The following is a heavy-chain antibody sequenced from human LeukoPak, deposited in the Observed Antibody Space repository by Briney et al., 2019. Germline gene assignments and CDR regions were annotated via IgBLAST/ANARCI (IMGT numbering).Heavy chain of an antibody. V-gene: IGHV1-2*02. CDR3: ARAAGETNYYFYYTMDV. Sequence: GASVEVSCKASGYTFTGYFLHWVRQAPGQGLEWMGWINLNSGGTNYAQRFQGRVTMTRDTSISTAYMELSRLRSNDTAMYYCARAAGETNYYFYYTMDVWGQGTTVTVSS. D-gene: IGHD6-13*01. J-gene: IGHJ6*02. CDR2: INLNSGGT. CDR1: GYTFTGYF.